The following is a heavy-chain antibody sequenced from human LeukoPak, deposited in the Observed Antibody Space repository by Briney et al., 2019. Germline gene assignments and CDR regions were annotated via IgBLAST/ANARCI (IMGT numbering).Heavy chain of an antibody. V-gene: IGHV5-10-1*01. D-gene: IGHD2-2*01. Sequence: GESLKISCKGSGYSFTSYWISWVRQMPGKGLEWMGRIDPSDSYTNYSPSFQGHVTISADKSISTAYLQWSSLKASDTAMYYCSKHGGGFAEHGGVGTSCYNFDYWGQGTLVTVSS. J-gene: IGHJ4*02. CDR1: GYSFTSYW. CDR3: SKHGGGFAEHGGVGTSCYNFDY. CDR2: IDPSDSYT.